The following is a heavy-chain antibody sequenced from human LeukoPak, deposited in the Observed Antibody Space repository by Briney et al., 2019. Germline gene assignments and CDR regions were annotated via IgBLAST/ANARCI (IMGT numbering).Heavy chain of an antibody. D-gene: IGHD6-13*01. CDR3: ARLSSSSWRTYFDY. Sequence: PGGSLRLSCAASGFTFSSYSMNWVRQAPGKGLEWVSCISSSSSTIYHADSVKGRFTISRDNAKNSLYLQMNSLRAEDTAVYSCARLSSSSWRTYFDYWGQGTLVTVSS. J-gene: IGHJ4*02. V-gene: IGHV3-48*01. CDR2: ISSSSSTI. CDR1: GFTFSSYS.